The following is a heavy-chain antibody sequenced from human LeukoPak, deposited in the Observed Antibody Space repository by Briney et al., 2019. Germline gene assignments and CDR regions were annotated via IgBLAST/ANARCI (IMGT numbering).Heavy chain of an antibody. D-gene: IGHD1-26*01. V-gene: IGHV3-30*04. Sequence: GRSLRLSCAASGFTFRSYAMHWVRQAPGKGLEWEAAISYDGSNKKYADSVKGRFTISRDNSKNTLYLQMNSLRPEDTAVYYCARENSGSYYQFDCWGQGTLVTVSS. CDR1: GFTFRSYA. CDR2: ISYDGSNK. J-gene: IGHJ4*02. CDR3: ARENSGSYYQFDC.